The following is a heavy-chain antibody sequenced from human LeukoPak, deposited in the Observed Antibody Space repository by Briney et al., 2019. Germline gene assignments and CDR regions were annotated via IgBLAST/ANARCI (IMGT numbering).Heavy chain of an antibody. CDR2: INPNSGGT. D-gene: IGHD2-2*01. CDR3: ASSVIVVVPAAPFDY. V-gene: IGHV1-2*02. J-gene: IGHJ4*02. CDR1: GYTFTGYY. Sequence: ASVKVSCKASGYTFTGYYMHWVRQAPGQGLEWMGWINPNSGGTNYAQKFQGRVTMTRDTSISTAYMELSRLRSDDTAVYYCASSVIVVVPAAPFDYWGQGTLVTVSS.